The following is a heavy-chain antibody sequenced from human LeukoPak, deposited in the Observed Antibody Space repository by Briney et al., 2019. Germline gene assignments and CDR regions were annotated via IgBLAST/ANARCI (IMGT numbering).Heavy chain of an antibody. D-gene: IGHD1-20*01. CDR2: ISASGGST. Sequence: GGSLRLSCAASGLTFSSYAMTWVRQAPGKGLEWVSVISASGGSTYYRDSVKGRFTISRDNSKNTLNLQMNSLRAEDTAVYFCAGRINGTWYYFDYWGQGTLVTVSS. CDR1: GLTFSSYA. V-gene: IGHV3-23*01. CDR3: AGRINGTWYYFDY. J-gene: IGHJ4*02.